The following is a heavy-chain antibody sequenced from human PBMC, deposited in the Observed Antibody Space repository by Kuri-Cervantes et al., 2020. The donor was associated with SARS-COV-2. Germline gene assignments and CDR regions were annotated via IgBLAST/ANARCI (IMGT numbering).Heavy chain of an antibody. CDR1: GGTFSSYA. D-gene: IGHD7-27*01. Sequence: ASVKVSCKASGGTFSSYAISWVRQAPGQGLEWMGRIIPILGTANYAQKFQGRVTITADKSTSTAYMELSSLRSEDTAVYYCAGSATGEGDYWGQGTLVTVSS. CDR3: AGSATGEGDY. CDR2: IIPILGTA. V-gene: IGHV1-69*04. J-gene: IGHJ4*02.